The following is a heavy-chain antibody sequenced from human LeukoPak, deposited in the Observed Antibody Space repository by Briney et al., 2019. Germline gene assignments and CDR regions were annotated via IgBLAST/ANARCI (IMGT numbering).Heavy chain of an antibody. Sequence: GGSLRLSCAASGFTFSSYSMNWVRQAPGKGLEWVSSISSSSSYIYYADSVKGRFTISRDNAKNSLYLHMNSLRAEDTAVYYCARGKLELTARTTYYFDYWGQGTLVTVSS. CDR3: ARGKLELTARTTYYFDY. J-gene: IGHJ4*02. D-gene: IGHD1-7*01. V-gene: IGHV3-21*01. CDR1: GFTFSSYS. CDR2: ISSSSSYI.